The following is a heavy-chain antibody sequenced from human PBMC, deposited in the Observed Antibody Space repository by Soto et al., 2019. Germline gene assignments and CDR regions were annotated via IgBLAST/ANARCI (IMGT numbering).Heavy chain of an antibody. J-gene: IGHJ5*02. V-gene: IGHV1-69*12. Sequence: QVQLVQSGAEVKKPGSSVKVSCKASGGTFSSYAISWVRQAPGQGLEWMGGIIPIFGTANYAQKFQGRVTTTADESTSTAYMELSGLRSEDTAVYYCARVIHTAMAESWFDPWGQGTLVTVSS. CDR3: ARVIHTAMAESWFDP. CDR2: IIPIFGTA. CDR1: GGTFSSYA. D-gene: IGHD5-18*01.